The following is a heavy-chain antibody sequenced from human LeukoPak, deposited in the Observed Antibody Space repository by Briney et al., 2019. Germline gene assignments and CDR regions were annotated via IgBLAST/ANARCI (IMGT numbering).Heavy chain of an antibody. Sequence: GGSLRLSCAASGFTFSSYSMNWVRQAPGKGLEWVSYISSSSSTIYYADSVKGRFTISRDNAKNSQYLQMNSLRAEDTAVYYCARVYGGSPVGYWGQGTLVTVSS. CDR3: ARVYGGSPVGY. CDR1: GFTFSSYS. J-gene: IGHJ4*02. D-gene: IGHD4-23*01. V-gene: IGHV3-48*04. CDR2: ISSSSSTI.